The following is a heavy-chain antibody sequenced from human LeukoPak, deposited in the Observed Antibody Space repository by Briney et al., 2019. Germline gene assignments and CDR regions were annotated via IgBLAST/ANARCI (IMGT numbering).Heavy chain of an antibody. CDR3: AKGSGSGWYGWFAP. J-gene: IGHJ5*02. D-gene: IGHD6-19*01. CDR2: IEASGGAT. CDR1: GFSFSHSA. V-gene: IGHV3-23*01. Sequence: GESLRLSCEASGFSFSHSAMYWVRQAPGRGVEWVSSIEASGGATYYADSVNGRFTISRDNTKNTFYPQLNNLRADDTAVYFCAKGSGSGWYGWFAPWGQGALVTVSA.